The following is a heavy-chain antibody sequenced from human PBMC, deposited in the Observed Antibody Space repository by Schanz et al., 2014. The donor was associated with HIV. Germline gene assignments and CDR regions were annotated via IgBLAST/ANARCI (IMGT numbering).Heavy chain of an antibody. Sequence: QVQLVESGGGVVQPGRSLRLSCAASGFTFSNYGMHWVRQAPGKGLEWVAFISYDGTNTYYADSVKGRFTISRDNANNSVYLQMNSLRGEDTAVYYCARVSQITHIVVVTASLVDVWGQGTTVTVSS. CDR2: ISYDGTNT. V-gene: IGHV3-30*03. CDR3: ARVSQITHIVVVTASLVDV. CDR1: GFTFSNYG. J-gene: IGHJ6*02. D-gene: IGHD2-21*02.